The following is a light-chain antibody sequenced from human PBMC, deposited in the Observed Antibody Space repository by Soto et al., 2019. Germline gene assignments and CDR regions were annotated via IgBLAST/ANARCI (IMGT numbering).Light chain of an antibody. V-gene: IGKV3-15*01. CDR2: GAS. CDR3: QQYNNWFTWT. CDR1: QSISSSY. J-gene: IGKJ1*01. Sequence: EIVLTQSPGTLSLSPGERATLSCRASQSISSSYLAWYQQKPGQAPRLLFYGASTRATGIPARFSGSGSGTEFTLTISSLQSEDFAVYYCQQYNNWFTWTFGQGTKVDIK.